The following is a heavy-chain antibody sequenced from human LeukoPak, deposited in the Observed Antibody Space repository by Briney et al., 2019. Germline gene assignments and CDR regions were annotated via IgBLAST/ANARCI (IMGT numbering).Heavy chain of an antibody. CDR3: ARRYSGSYYDY. CDR2: ISSSSSYI. V-gene: IGHV3-21*01. CDR1: GFTFSSYS. D-gene: IGHD1-26*01. J-gene: IGHJ4*02. Sequence: GGSLRLPCAASGFTFSSYSMNWVRQAPGKGLEWVSSISSSSSYIYYADSVKGRFTISRDNAKNSLYLQMNSLRAEDTAVYYCARRYSGSYYDYWGQGTLVTVSS.